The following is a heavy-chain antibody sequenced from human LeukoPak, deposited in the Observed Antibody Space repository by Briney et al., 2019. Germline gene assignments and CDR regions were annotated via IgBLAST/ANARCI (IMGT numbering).Heavy chain of an antibody. CDR3: AKDSCSYGCQ. D-gene: IGHD5-18*01. CDR2: ISYDGSNK. J-gene: IGHJ4*02. V-gene: IGHV3-30*18. CDR1: GFTFSSYG. Sequence: GGSLRLSCAASGFTFSSYGMHWVRQAPGKGLEWVAVISYDGSNKYYADSVKGRFTISRDNSKNTLYLQMNSLRAEDTAVYYCAKDSCSYGCQWGQGTLVTVSS.